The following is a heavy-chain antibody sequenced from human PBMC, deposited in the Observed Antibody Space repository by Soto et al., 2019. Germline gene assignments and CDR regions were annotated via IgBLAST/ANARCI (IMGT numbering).Heavy chain of an antibody. Sequence: PXGTLSLTCTVSGGSISSYYWSWIRQPSGKGLEWIGRIYTSGSTNYNPSLKSRVTMSVDTSKNQFSLKLSSVTDADTAVYYCARGAMVRGVITKRTAYYFDYWGQGTLVTVSS. CDR2: IYTSGST. CDR1: GGSISSYY. V-gene: IGHV4-4*07. J-gene: IGHJ4*02. CDR3: ARGAMVRGVITKRTAYYFDY. D-gene: IGHD3-10*01.